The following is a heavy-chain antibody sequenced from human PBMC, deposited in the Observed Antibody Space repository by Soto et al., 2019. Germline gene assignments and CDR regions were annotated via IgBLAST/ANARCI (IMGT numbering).Heavy chain of an antibody. CDR2: ISGPGGST. CDR3: ARDERIAVAGTDN. V-gene: IGHV3-23*01. Sequence: EVQLLESGGGLVQPGRSLRLSCAASGFTFSNYAMTWVRQAAGKGLEWVSSISGPGGSTYYADSVQGRFTISRDNSKNTLFLQMNTLRAEDTALYYCARDERIAVAGTDNWGQGILVTVTS. D-gene: IGHD6-19*01. CDR1: GFTFSNYA. J-gene: IGHJ4*02.